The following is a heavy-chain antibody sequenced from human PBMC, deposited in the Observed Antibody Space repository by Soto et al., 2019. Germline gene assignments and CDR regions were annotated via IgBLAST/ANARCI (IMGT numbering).Heavy chain of an antibody. J-gene: IGHJ4*02. CDR3: AKGRGGSGSLTPRVDF. V-gene: IGHV3-7*03. Sequence: GGSLRLSCAASGFTFSSYWMSWVRQAPGKGLEWVANIKQGGGAKYYVDSVKGRFTVSRDGSKNTLYLQMSSLRAEDTALYYCAKGRGGSGSLTPRVDFWGQGTLVTVSS. CDR1: GFTFSSYW. D-gene: IGHD3-10*01. CDR2: IKQGGGAK.